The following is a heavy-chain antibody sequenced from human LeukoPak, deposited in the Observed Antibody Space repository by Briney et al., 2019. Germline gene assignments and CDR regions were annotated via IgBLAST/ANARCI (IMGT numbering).Heavy chain of an antibody. V-gene: IGHV3-20*04. J-gene: IGHJ6*03. D-gene: IGHD2-21*01. CDR3: ARGGDKGYYYYYYMDV. CDR1: GFTFDDYG. Sequence: GGSLRLSCAASGFTFDDYGMSWVRQAPGKGPEWVSGINWNGGSTGYADSVKGRFTISRDNAKNSLYLQMNSLRAEDTALYYCARGGDKGYYYYYYMDVWGKGTTVTVSS. CDR2: INWNGGST.